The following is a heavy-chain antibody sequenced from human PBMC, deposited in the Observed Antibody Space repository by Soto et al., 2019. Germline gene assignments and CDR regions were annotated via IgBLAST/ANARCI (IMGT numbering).Heavy chain of an antibody. D-gene: IGHD2-21*01. V-gene: IGHV4-34*01. Sequence: PSETLSLTCAVYGGSFSGYYWSWIRQPPGKGLEWIGEINHSGSTNYNPSLKSRVTISVDTSKNQFSLKLSSVTAADTAVYYCSSVRYFNWFAPWGQGTLVTVSS. J-gene: IGHJ5*02. CDR1: GGSFSGYY. CDR2: INHSGST. CDR3: SSVRYFNWFAP.